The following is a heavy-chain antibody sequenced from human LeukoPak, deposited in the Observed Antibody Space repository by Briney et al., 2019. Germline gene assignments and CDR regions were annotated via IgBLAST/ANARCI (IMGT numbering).Heavy chain of an antibody. CDR2: IFYTGST. J-gene: IGHJ5*02. CDR3: ARGAIAAAGWFDP. CDR1: GVSISGNY. D-gene: IGHD6-13*01. Sequence: SETLSLTCTVSGVSISGNYWSWIRQPPGKGLEWIGYIFYTGSTNYNPSLKSRVTMSVDTSKNQFSLKLSSVTAADTAVYYCARGAIAAAGWFDPWGQGTLVTVSS. V-gene: IGHV4-59*12.